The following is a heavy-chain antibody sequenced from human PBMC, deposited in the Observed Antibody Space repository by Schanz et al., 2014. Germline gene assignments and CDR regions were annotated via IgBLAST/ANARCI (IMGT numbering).Heavy chain of an antibody. J-gene: IGHJ3*02. Sequence: QVQLVESGGGVVQPGRSLRLSCAASGFTFHTYDMHWVRQAPGKGLEWVALISYDGSSKNHADSVQGRFTISRDNSKNALYLQMDSLRAEDTAVYYCARGIITMVRGGDVGAFDIWGQGTMVTVSS. CDR1: GFTFHTYD. CDR3: ARGIITMVRGGDVGAFDI. V-gene: IGHV3-33*08. CDR2: ISYDGSSK. D-gene: IGHD3-10*01.